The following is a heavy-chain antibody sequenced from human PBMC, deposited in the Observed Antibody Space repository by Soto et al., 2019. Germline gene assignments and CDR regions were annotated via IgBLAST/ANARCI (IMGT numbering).Heavy chain of an antibody. CDR3: VKHRFHSSGWYEPFDY. V-gene: IGHV3-23*01. Sequence: GGSLRLSCAASGFTFSSYAMSWVRQAPGKGLEWVSAISGSGGSTYYADSVKGRFTISRDNSKNTLYLQMNSLRAEDTAVYYCVKHRFHSSGWYEPFDYWGQGTLVTVSS. D-gene: IGHD6-19*01. CDR2: ISGSGGST. CDR1: GFTFSSYA. J-gene: IGHJ4*02.